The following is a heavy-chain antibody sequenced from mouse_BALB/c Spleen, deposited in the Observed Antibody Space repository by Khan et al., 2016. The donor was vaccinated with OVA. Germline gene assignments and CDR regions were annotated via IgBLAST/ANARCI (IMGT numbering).Heavy chain of an antibody. CDR1: GYTFTSYY. V-gene: IGHV1S56*01. CDR2: IYPTYVDT. CDR3: ARSDSGTVFDY. D-gene: IGHD4-1*01. Sequence: QVQLQQSGPELVKPGASVRISCKASGYTFTSYYIHWVRQRPGQGLEWIGWIYPTYVDTKYNEKFKDKATLTADKYSSAAYMQFSSLTSEDSAVYFCARSDSGTVFDYWGQGTTLTVSS. J-gene: IGHJ2*01.